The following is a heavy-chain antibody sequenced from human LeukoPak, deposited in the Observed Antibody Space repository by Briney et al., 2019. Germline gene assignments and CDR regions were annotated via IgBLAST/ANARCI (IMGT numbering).Heavy chain of an antibody. CDR1: GGTFISYA. D-gene: IGHD3-22*01. V-gene: IGHV1-69*13. J-gene: IGHJ4*02. CDR3: AREWTSNYYDSSGYTFDY. Sequence: SVKVSCKASGGTFISYAISWVRQAPGRGLEWMGGIIPIFGTANYAQKFQGRVTITADESTSTAYMELSSLRSEDTAVHYCAREWTSNYYDSSGYTFDYWGQGTLVTVSS. CDR2: IIPIFGTA.